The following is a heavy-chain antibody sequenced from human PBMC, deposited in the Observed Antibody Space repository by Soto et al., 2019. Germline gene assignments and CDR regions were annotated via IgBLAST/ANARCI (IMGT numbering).Heavy chain of an antibody. CDR2: IKQDGSEK. CDR3: ARGWGLDP. CDR1: GFTFNSYW. J-gene: IGHJ5*02. V-gene: IGHV3-7*04. D-gene: IGHD1-26*01. Sequence: EVQLVESGGGWVQPGGSLRLSCAAFGFTFNSYWMTWVRQAPGKGLEWVANIKQDGSEKYYVDSVKGRFTISRDNAKNSLYLKMNGLRAEDTAVYYCARGWGLDPWGQGTLVTVSS.